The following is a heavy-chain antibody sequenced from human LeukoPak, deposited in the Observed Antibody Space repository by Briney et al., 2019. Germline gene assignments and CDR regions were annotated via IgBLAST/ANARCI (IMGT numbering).Heavy chain of an antibody. CDR1: GFTFSSYS. V-gene: IGHV3-48*04. CDR3: ASPYRNTWYFDN. D-gene: IGHD6-13*01. CDR2: ISSDSRST. Sequence: GGSLRLSRAASGFTFSSYSMNWVRQAPGKGLEGVSYISSDSRSTFYVDSVKGRFNISRDNARNSLFLQMDSLRPEDTAVYYCASPYRNTWYFDNWGQGTLVTVSS. J-gene: IGHJ4*02.